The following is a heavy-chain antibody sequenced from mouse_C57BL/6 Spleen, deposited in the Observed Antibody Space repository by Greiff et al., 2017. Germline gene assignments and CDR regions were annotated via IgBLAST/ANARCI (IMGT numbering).Heavy chain of an antibody. V-gene: IGHV1-62-3*01. CDR3: ARRGYDYDNNY. J-gene: IGHJ2*01. D-gene: IGHD2-4*01. CDR2: IDPNSGST. Sequence: QVQLQQPGAELVKPGASVKLSCKASGYTFTSYWMHWVKQRPGRGLEWIGRIDPNSGSTNYNEKFKGKATFTADTSSNTAYMQLSSLTTEDSAIYYCARRGYDYDNNYWGQGTTLTVSS. CDR1: GYTFTSYW.